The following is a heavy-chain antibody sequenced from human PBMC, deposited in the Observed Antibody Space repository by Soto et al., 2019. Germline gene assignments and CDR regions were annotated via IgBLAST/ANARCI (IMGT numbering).Heavy chain of an antibody. Sequence: SETLSLTCTVSGGSISSGGYYWSWIRQHPGKGLKWIGYIYYGGSTYYNPSLKSRATISGDTSKNQFSLKLSSVTAADTAVYYCARGGYYYENSGQNAYDYWGQGILVTVSS. CDR3: ARGGYYYENSGQNAYDY. V-gene: IGHV4-31*03. D-gene: IGHD3-22*01. CDR2: IYYGGST. J-gene: IGHJ4*01. CDR1: GGSISSGGYY.